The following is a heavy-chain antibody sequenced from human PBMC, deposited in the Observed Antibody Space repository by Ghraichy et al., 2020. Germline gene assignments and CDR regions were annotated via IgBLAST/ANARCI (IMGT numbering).Heavy chain of an antibody. J-gene: IGHJ6*02. CDR3: AREYSGYDSWIYYYGMDV. V-gene: IGHV3-74*01. CDR1: GFTFSSYW. CDR2: INSDGSST. D-gene: IGHD5-12*01. Sequence: SCAASGFTFSSYWMHWVRQAPGKGLVWVSRINSDGSSTRYADSVKGRFTISRDNAKNTLYMQMNSLRAEDTAVYYCAREYSGYDSWIYYYGMDVWGQGTTVTVSS.